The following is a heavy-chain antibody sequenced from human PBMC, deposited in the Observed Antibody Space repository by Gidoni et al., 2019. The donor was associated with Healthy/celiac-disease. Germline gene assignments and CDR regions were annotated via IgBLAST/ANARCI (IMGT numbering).Heavy chain of an antibody. V-gene: IGHV3-74*01. J-gene: IGHJ3*02. Sequence: EVQLVESGGGLVHPGGSLRLSCASSGFTFSSYWMHWVRHGPGKGLVWVSRINSDGSSKSFADSVKGRFTISRDNAKNTLYLQMNSLRAEDTAVYYCARVRRYNWKFAFDIWGQGTMVTVSS. CDR1: GFTFSSYW. D-gene: IGHD1-20*01. CDR2: INSDGSSK. CDR3: ARVRRYNWKFAFDI.